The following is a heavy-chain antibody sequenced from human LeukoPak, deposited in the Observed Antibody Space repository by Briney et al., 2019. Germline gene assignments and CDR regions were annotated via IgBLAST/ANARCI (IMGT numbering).Heavy chain of an antibody. D-gene: IGHD4/OR15-4a*01. V-gene: IGHV3-30*19. CDR1: GFSFSSYG. CDR3: ARDLTSGALIDY. J-gene: IGHJ4*02. Sequence: HPGGSLRLSCAASGFSFSSYGMHWVRQAPGKGLEWVAVISYDGSHKSFADSVQGRFTISRDNSRTTVYLQMNSLRPEDTAMYYCARDLTSGALIDYWGQGTLVTVST. CDR2: ISYDGSHK.